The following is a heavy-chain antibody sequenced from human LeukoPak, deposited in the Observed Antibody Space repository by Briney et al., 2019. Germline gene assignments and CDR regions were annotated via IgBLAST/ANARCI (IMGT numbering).Heavy chain of an antibody. D-gene: IGHD3-22*01. Sequence: ASVKVSCKTSGYTFSNYDINWVRQASGQGLEWVGWVNPNAGNTGYAQKFQGRVTITADESTSTAYMELSSLRSEDTAVYYCAREGDVSGYYCYWGQGTLVTVSS. J-gene: IGHJ4*02. CDR1: GYTFSNYD. CDR3: AREGDVSGYYCY. CDR2: VNPNAGNT. V-gene: IGHV1-8*01.